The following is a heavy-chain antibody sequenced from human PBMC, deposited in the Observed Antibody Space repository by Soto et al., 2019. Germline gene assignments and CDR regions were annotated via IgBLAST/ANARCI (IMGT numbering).Heavy chain of an antibody. J-gene: IGHJ4*02. CDR3: ARERYSDDVCRVYVSAY. D-gene: IGHD3-16*01. CDR1: GGTFGNYG. V-gene: IGHV1-69*09. Sequence: QVQLVQSGAEVKKPGSSVKVSCKASGGTFGNYGISWVRQAPGQGLEWMGGILPRLGLTKSAQGFQGRVTFIADKSTNTAYMEMSSLRTEDTAVFYCARERYSDDVCRVYVSAYWGQGTLVTVSS. CDR2: ILPRLGLT.